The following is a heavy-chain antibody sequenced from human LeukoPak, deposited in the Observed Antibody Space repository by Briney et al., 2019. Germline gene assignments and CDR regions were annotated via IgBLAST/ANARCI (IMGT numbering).Heavy chain of an antibody. CDR3: GRHRIAVAGRGAFDI. CDR1: GFTFSGDW. D-gene: IGHD6-19*01. CDR2: INSDGTT. V-gene: IGHV3-74*01. J-gene: IGHJ3*02. Sequence: GGSLRLSCAASGFTFSGDWMHWVRQAPGKGLAWVSRINSDGTTTYADSVKGRFTVSRDNTKNTLYLQMNSLRAEDTAVYYCGRHRIAVAGRGAFDIWGQGTTVTVSS.